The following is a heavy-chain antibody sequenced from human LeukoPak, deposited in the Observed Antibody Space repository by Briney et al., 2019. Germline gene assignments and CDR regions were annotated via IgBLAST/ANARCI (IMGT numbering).Heavy chain of an antibody. Sequence: SETLSLTCALYGGSFSGYYWSWIRQPPGKGLEWIGEINHSGSTNYNPSLKSRVTISVDTSKNQFSLKLSSVTAADTAVYYCARARPRYARQGVVFDYWGQGTLVTVSS. CDR1: GGSFSGYY. J-gene: IGHJ4*02. CDR2: INHSGST. V-gene: IGHV4-34*01. D-gene: IGHD2-15*01. CDR3: ARARPRYARQGVVFDY.